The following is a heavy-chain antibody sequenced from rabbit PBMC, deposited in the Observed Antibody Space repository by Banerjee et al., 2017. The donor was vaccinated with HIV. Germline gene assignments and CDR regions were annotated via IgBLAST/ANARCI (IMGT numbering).Heavy chain of an antibody. CDR2: IYSSNGDK. CDR3: GRDSDSDAGYGSLAL. J-gene: IGHJ4*01. V-gene: IGHV1S47*01. CDR1: GSDISSNA. Sequence: QEQLVEFGGGLVQPEGSLTLTCKVSGSDISSNAMCWVRQAPGKGLELIACIYSSNGDKWYASWVNGRFTISRSTSLNTVDLKMTSLTVADTAPYFCGRDSDSDAGYGSLALWGPGTLISVS. D-gene: IGHD6-1*01.